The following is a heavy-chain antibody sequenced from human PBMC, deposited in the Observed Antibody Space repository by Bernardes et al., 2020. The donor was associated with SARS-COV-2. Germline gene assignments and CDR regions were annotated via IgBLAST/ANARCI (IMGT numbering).Heavy chain of an antibody. D-gene: IGHD1-20*01. CDR2: IGSSSSLI. J-gene: IGHJ4*02. CDR1: GFILSDYH. V-gene: IGHV3-11*01. Sequence: GGSLRLSCAASGFILSDYHMTWIRQAPGKGLEWVSHIGSSSSLIYYADSVKGRFTISRDNAKNSLYLQMNSLRAEDTAVYYCARDRRRDRYPGRVDYWGQGTLVTVSS. CDR3: ARDRRRDRYPGRVDY.